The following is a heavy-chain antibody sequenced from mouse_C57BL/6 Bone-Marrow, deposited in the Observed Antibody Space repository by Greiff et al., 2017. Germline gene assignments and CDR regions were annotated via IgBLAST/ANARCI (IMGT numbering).Heavy chain of an antibody. D-gene: IGHD1-1*01. CDR1: GFTFTDYY. CDR3: ARYYYGSSDAMDY. J-gene: IGHJ4*01. CDR2: IRNKANGYTT. Sequence: EVQRVESGGGLVQPGGSLSLSCAASGFTFTDYYMSWVRQPPGKALEWLGFIRNKANGYTTEYSASVKGRFTISRDNSQSILYLQMNALRAEDSATYYCARYYYGSSDAMDYWGQGTSVTVSS. V-gene: IGHV7-3*01.